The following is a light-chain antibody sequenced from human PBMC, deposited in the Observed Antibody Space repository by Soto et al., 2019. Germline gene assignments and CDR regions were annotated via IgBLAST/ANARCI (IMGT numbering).Light chain of an antibody. CDR1: SSNIGKNA. V-gene: IGLV1-36*01. J-gene: IGLJ3*02. CDR3: AAWDDSLNVVL. CDR2: YDD. Sequence: QSVLTQPPSVSEAPRQRVTISCSGNSSNIGKNAVNWYQHLPGKAPKLLIYYDDLPPSGVSDRFSGSKSGTSASLAISGLQSDDEGDYYCAAWDDSLNVVLFGGGTKLTVL.